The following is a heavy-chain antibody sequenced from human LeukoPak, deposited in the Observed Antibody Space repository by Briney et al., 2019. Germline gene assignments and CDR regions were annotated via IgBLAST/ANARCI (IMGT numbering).Heavy chain of an antibody. CDR3: ARAAREMATTPDFDY. J-gene: IGHJ4*02. V-gene: IGHV4-59*01. Sequence: PSETLSLTCTVSGGSISNYYWSWIRQPPGKGLEWIGYIYYSGSTNYNPSLKSRVTISVDTSKNQFSLKLSSVTAADTAVYYCARAAREMATTPDFDYWGQGTLVTVSS. CDR2: IYYSGST. D-gene: IGHD5-24*01. CDR1: GGSISNYY.